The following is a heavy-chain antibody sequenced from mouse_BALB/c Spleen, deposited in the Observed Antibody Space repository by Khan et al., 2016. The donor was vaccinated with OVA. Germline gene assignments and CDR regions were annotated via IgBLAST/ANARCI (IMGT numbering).Heavy chain of an antibody. CDR2: INPNNGDI. J-gene: IGHJ3*01. Sequence: VQLKQSGPELVKPGASVKIPCKATGYTFTDFIIDLVKQSLGETLEWIGDINPNNGDIIYNQKFKGKATLTVDKSSSTAYMELRSLTSEDTASYYCARHGYGGFAYWGQGTLVTVSA. CDR3: ARHGYGGFAY. CDR1: GYTFTDFI. D-gene: IGHD2-2*01. V-gene: IGHV1-18*01.